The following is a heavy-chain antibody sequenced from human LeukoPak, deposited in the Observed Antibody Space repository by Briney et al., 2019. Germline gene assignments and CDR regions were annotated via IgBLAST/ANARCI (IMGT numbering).Heavy chain of an antibody. Sequence: GGSLRLSCAASVFTFGSYCIHWVRQAPCKGLEWVAVISYDGSNKYYVDSVKGRFTISRDNSKNTLYLQMNSLRAEDTAVYYCVKVPRSGCCAFDIWGQGTMVTVSS. V-gene: IGHV3-30*18. CDR3: VKVPRSGCCAFDI. J-gene: IGHJ3*02. CDR2: ISYDGSNK. D-gene: IGHD6-19*01. CDR1: VFTFGSYC.